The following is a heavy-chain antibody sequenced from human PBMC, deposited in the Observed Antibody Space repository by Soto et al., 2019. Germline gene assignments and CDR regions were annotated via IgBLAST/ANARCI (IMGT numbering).Heavy chain of an antibody. J-gene: IGHJ6*02. CDR1: GGSISGSNW. CDR3: ARVSGSYYYGMDV. V-gene: IGHV4-4*02. Sequence: PSETLSLTCAVSGGSISGSNWWSWVRQPPGKGLEWIGEIYHSGSTNYNPSLKSRVTISVDKSKNQFSLKLSSVTAADTAVYYCARVSGSYYYGMDVWGQGTTVT. CDR2: IYHSGST. D-gene: IGHD1-26*01.